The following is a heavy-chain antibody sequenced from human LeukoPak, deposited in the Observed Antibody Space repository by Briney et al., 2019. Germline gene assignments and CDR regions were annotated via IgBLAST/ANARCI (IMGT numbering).Heavy chain of an antibody. V-gene: IGHV3-23*01. CDR2: ISGGGGNT. CDR3: AKDQGYSSSSSLGWFDP. J-gene: IGHJ5*02. Sequence: GGSLRLSCAASGFTFSSYAMSWVRQAPGKGLEWVSAISGGGGNTYYADSVKGRFTISRDNSKNTLYLQMNSLRAEDTAVYYCAKDQGYSSSSSLGWFDPWGQGTLVTVSS. D-gene: IGHD6-6*01. CDR1: GFTFSSYA.